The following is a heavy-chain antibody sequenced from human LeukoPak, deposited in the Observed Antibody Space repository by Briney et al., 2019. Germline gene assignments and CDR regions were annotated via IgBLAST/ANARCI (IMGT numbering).Heavy chain of an antibody. Sequence: SETLSLTCAVYGGSFSGYYWSWIREPPGKGLEWIGEINHSASTNYSPSLKSRVTISVDTSKNQFSLKLSSVTAADTAVYYCARHVSPRASTIFGVVIHHYMDVWGKGTTVTVSS. J-gene: IGHJ6*03. CDR2: INHSAST. CDR3: ARHVSPRASTIFGVVIHHYMDV. V-gene: IGHV4-34*01. CDR1: GGSFSGYY. D-gene: IGHD3-3*01.